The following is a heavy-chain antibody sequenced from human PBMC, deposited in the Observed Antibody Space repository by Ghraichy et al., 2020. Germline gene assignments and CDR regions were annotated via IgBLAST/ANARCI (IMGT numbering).Heavy chain of an antibody. CDR3: ARGNGYFDS. J-gene: IGHJ4*02. Sequence: GGSLRLSCVVSGFTVSSKYMNWVCQAPGKGLEWVSIIYRDGSPYYADSVKGRFTISRDNSKNTLYLQMNSLRGEDTAVYYCARGNGYFDSWGQGNLVTVSS. CDR1: GFTVSSKY. CDR2: IYRDGSP. V-gene: IGHV3-53*01.